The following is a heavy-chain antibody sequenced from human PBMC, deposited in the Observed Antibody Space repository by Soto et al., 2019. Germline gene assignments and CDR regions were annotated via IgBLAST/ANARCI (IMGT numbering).Heavy chain of an antibody. CDR2: INAGNGNT. V-gene: IGHV1-3*01. J-gene: IGHJ4*02. CDR3: ASAPRYYYDSSGYYFYPF. D-gene: IGHD3-22*01. CDR1: GYTFTSYA. Sequence: QVQLVQSGAEVKKPGASVKVSCKASGYTFTSYAMHWVRQAPGQRLEWMGWINAGNGNTKYSQKFQGRVTITRDTSASTAYMELSSLRSEDTAVYYCASAPRYYYDSSGYYFYPFWGQLTLVTVSS.